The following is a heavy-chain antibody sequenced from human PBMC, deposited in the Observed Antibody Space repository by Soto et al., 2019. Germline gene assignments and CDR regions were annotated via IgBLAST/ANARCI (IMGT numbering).Heavy chain of an antibody. D-gene: IGHD6-19*01. V-gene: IGHV3-53*04. CDR3: ARQGGSGWYAGAFDI. CDR2: IYSGGST. CDR1: GFTVSSNY. Sequence: PGGSLRLSCAASGFTVSSNYMIWVRQAPGKGLEWVSVIYSGGSTYYADSVKGRFTIARHNSKNTLYLQMNSLRAEDTAVYYCARQGGSGWYAGAFDIWGQGTMVTVSS. J-gene: IGHJ3*02.